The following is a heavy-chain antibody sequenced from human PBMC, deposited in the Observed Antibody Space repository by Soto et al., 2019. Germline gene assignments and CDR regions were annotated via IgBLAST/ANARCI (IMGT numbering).Heavy chain of an antibody. V-gene: IGHV4-4*07. J-gene: IGHJ4*02. D-gene: IGHD3-22*01. CDR3: ARGLYTYQSSRYSFHY. CDR2: IYTSGST. CDR1: GGSISSYY. Sequence: SENLSLTCTVSGGSISSYYWTWIRQPAGKGLEWIGRIYTSGSTNYNPSLKSRVTMSVDTSKNQFSLKLSSVTAADAAVYYCARGLYTYQSSRYSFHYRGQGTLVTVSS.